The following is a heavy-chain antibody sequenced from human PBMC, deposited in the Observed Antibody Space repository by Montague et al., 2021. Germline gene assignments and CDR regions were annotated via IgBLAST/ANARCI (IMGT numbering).Heavy chain of an antibody. Sequence: SLRLSCAAFGFTFSDYSMGWVRRAPGKGLEWLSVIYSDDSMTYYEDSVKGRFTISRGNSKNTVNLQMNTPRIEDTAVYYCAKGWHGRASVDFDYWGQGTLVTVSS. CDR1: GFTFSDYS. J-gene: IGHJ4*02. D-gene: IGHD5-24*01. CDR2: IYSDDSMT. CDR3: AKGWHGRASVDFDY. V-gene: IGHV3-23*03.